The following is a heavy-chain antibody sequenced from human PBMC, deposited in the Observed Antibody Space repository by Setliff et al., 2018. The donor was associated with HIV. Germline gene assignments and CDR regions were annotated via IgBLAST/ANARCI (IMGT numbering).Heavy chain of an antibody. CDR3: ARGLAVAGKSYYDYYYMDV. Sequence: ASVKVSCKASGYTFTGDYIHWVRQARGQGLEWMGWINPISGVANYAEKFQGRVTMTRDTSISTAYMELSRLRSEDTAVYYCARGLAVAGKSYYDYYYMDVWGKGTTVTVSS. V-gene: IGHV1-2*02. J-gene: IGHJ6*03. CDR1: GYTFTGDY. CDR2: INPISGVA. D-gene: IGHD6-19*01.